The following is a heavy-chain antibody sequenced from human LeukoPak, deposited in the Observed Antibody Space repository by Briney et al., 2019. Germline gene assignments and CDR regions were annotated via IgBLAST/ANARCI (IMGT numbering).Heavy chain of an antibody. CDR2: IYYSGST. CDR1: GASISTYY. CDR3: ARGGGYPDY. Sequence: PSETLSLTCTVSGASISTYYWSWIRQPPGKGLEWIGYIYYSGSTNYNPSLKSRVTISVDTSKNQFSLKLSSVAAADTAVYYCARGGGYPDYWGQGTLVTVSS. D-gene: IGHD5-12*01. J-gene: IGHJ4*02. V-gene: IGHV4-59*01.